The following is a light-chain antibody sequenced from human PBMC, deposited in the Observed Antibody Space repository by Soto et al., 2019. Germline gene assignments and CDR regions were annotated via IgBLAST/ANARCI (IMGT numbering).Light chain of an antibody. CDR1: SSNIGSGYD. J-gene: IGLJ2*01. CDR2: SSD. V-gene: IGLV1-44*01. Sequence: QSVLTQPPSVSGAPGQRVTISCTGSSSNIGSGYDVHWYQQFPGTAPKLLIFSSDQRPSGVPGRFSGSKSGTSASLAVSGLQSEDEAVYSCAAWDDSLNAVVFGGGTKLTVL. CDR3: AAWDDSLNAVV.